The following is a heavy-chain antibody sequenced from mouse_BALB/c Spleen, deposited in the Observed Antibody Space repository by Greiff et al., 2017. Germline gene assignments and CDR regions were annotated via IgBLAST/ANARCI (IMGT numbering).Heavy chain of an antibody. CDR1: GYTFTDYE. Sequence: SGAELVRPGASVTLSCKASGYTFTDYEMHWVKQTPVHGLEWIGAIDPETGGTAYNQKFKGKATLTADKSSSTAYMELRSLTSEDSAVYYCTRPRGSSYLDYWGQGTTLTVSS. J-gene: IGHJ2*01. D-gene: IGHD1-1*01. CDR2: IDPETGGT. CDR3: TRPRGSSYLDY. V-gene: IGHV1-15*01.